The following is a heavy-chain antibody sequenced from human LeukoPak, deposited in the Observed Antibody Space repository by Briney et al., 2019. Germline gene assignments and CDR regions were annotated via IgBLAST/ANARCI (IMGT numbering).Heavy chain of an antibody. J-gene: IGHJ6*03. D-gene: IGHD3-10*01. CDR3: ARGRITMVRGVIYYYYMDV. V-gene: IGHV3-74*01. CDR2: INSDGSGT. CDR1: GFTFSSYW. Sequence: GGSLRLSCAASGFTFSSYWMHWVRQAPGKGLVWVSRINSDGSGTSYADSVKGRFTISRDNAKNTLYLQMNSLRAEDTAVYYCARGRITMVRGVIYYYYMDVWGKGTTVTISS.